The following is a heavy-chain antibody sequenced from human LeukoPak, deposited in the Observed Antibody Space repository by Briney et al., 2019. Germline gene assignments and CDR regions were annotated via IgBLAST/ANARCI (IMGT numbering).Heavy chain of an antibody. J-gene: IGHJ4*02. Sequence: ASVKVSCKASGYTFTNYAMHWVRPAPGQRLEWMGWINAGNDNTKYSQKFQGRVTITRDTSASTAYMELSSLRSADTAVYFCARGRYSSGWYAIDYWGQGTLVTVSS. CDR2: INAGNDNT. CDR3: ARGRYSSGWYAIDY. D-gene: IGHD6-19*01. CDR1: GYTFTNYA. V-gene: IGHV1-3*01.